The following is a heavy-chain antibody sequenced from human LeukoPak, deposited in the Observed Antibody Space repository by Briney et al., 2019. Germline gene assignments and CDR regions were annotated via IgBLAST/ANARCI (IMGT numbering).Heavy chain of an antibody. CDR2: IYYSGST. CDR1: GGSISSGGYY. V-gene: IGHV4-31*03. J-gene: IGHJ3*02. D-gene: IGHD1-7*01. CDR3: AAVKLGAFDI. Sequence: SETLSLTCTVSGGSISSGGYYWCWIRQHPGKGLEWIGNIYYSGSTYYNPSLKSRVTISADTSKTQFPLKLSSVTAADTAVYYCAAVKLGAFDIWGQGTMVTVSS.